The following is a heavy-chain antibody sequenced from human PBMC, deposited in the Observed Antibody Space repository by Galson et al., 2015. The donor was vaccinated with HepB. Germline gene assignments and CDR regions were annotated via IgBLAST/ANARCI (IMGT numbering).Heavy chain of an antibody. V-gene: IGHV1-69*04. CDR3: ARGRVVESPMDV. D-gene: IGHD2-2*01. CDR1: GGTFSSYA. CDR2: IIPILGIA. J-gene: IGHJ6*02. Sequence: SVKVSCKASGGTFSSYAISWVRQAPGQGLEWMGRIIPILGIANYAQKFQGRVTITADKSTSTAYMELSSLRSEDTAVYYCARGRVVESPMDVWGQGTTVTVSS.